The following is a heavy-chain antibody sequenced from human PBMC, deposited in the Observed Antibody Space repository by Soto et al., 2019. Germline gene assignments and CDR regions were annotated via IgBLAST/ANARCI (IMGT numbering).Heavy chain of an antibody. CDR3: ANCRIRLWNGFDY. J-gene: IGHJ4*02. V-gene: IGHV4-59*01. Sequence: SETLSLTCTVSGGSISSYYWSWIRQPPGKGLEWIGYIYYSGSTDYNPSLKSRVIISIDTSKNQISLNLSSVTAADTAVYYCANCRIRLWNGFDYWGQGTLVTVSS. CDR1: GGSISSYY. CDR2: IYYSGST. D-gene: IGHD5-18*01.